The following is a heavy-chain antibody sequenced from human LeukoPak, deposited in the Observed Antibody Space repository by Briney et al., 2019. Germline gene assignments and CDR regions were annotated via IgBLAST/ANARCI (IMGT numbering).Heavy chain of an antibody. J-gene: IGHJ4*02. D-gene: IGHD6-13*01. Sequence: GGSLRLSCAASGFTFSDYYMNWVRQAPGKGLEWVSSISSSSSYIYYADSVKGRFTISRDNAKNSLYLQMNSLRAEDTAVYYCAREYSSSPYYFDYWGQGTLVTVSS. V-gene: IGHV3-21*01. CDR1: GFTFSDYY. CDR3: AREYSSSPYYFDY. CDR2: ISSSSSYI.